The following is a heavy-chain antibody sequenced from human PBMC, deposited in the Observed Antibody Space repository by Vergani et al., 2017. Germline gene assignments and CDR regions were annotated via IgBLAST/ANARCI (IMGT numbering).Heavy chain of an antibody. CDR3: ARHRVEMATSPFDY. D-gene: IGHD5-24*01. J-gene: IGHJ4*02. CDR2: IYYSGSA. V-gene: IGHV4-39*01. Sequence: QLQLQESGPGLVKPSETLSLTCTVSGGSISSSSYYWGWIRQPPGKGLELIGSIYYSGSAYYNPSLKSRVTISVDTSKNQFSLKLSSVTAADTAVYYCARHRVEMATSPFDYWGQGTLVTVSS. CDR1: GGSISSSSYY.